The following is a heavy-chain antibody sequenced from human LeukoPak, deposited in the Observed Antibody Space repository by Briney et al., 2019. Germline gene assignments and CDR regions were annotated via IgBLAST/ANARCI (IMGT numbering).Heavy chain of an antibody. CDR3: SPCGHAYDWFGP. CDR1: GATLNIGHA. V-gene: IGHV1-69*04. CDR2: IIPFLGEV. Sequence: SVKVSCKAFGATLNIGHAFIWARQAPGQGLEWMGRIIPFLGEVNYAQNFQGRVSFTADKSTATMYMEMKSLRLDDTAIYYCSPCGHAYDWFGPWGQGTLVTVSS. J-gene: IGHJ5*02. D-gene: IGHD5-12*01.